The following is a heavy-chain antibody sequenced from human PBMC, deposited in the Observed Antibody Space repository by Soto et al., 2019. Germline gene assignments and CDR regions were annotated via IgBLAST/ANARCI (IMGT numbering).Heavy chain of an antibody. CDR3: ARAWIFGAGGSFYYYYGMDV. V-gene: IGHV1-69*13. J-gene: IGHJ6*02. CDR1: GGTFSSYA. CDR2: IIPIFGTA. D-gene: IGHD3-3*01. Sequence: SVKVSCKASGGTFSSYAISWVRQAPGQGLEWMGGIIPIFGTANYAQKFQGRVTITADESTSTAYMELSSLRSEDTAVYYCARAWIFGAGGSFYYYYGMDVWGQGTTVTVSS.